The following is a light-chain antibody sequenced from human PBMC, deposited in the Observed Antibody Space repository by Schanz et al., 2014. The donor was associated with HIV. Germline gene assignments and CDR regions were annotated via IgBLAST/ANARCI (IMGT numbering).Light chain of an antibody. CDR1: QSVSSSY. J-gene: IGKJ1*01. Sequence: EIVLTQSPGTLSLSPGERATLSCRASQSVSSSYLAWYQQKPGQAPRLLIYGASSRAIGTPARFSGSGSGTEFTLTISRLEPEDFAVYYCQQYGSSPWTFGQGTKVEIK. V-gene: IGKV3-20*01. CDR3: QQYGSSPWT. CDR2: GAS.